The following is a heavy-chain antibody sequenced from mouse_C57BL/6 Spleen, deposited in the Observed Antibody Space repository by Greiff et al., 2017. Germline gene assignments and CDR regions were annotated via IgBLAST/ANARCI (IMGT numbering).Heavy chain of an antibody. V-gene: IGHV3-6*01. CDR3: ARKGDYDSMDY. CDR2: ISYDGSN. D-gene: IGHD2-4*01. Sequence: EVQLQESGPGLVKPSQSLSLTCSVTGYSITSGYYWNWIRQFPGNKLEWMGYISYDGSNNYNASLKKPISITRDTSKNQFFLKLNSVTTEDTATYCCARKGDYDSMDYWGQGTSVTVSS. J-gene: IGHJ4*01. CDR1: GYSITSGYY.